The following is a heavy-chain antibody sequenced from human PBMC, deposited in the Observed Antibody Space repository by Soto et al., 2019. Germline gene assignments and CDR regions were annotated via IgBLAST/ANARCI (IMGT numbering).Heavy chain of an antibody. J-gene: IGHJ4*02. CDR1: GFTFSRHA. D-gene: IGHD3-3*01. CDR2: IGASGGTT. Sequence: EVQLLESGGDFIQPGGSLRLSCTASGFTFSRHAMSWVRQAPGKGLDWVSGIGASGGTTDYADSVRGRFTVSRDNSKNTLYLQLNSLRAEDTAVYYCVKDKGILEYRLYRFDFWGRGTLVTVSS. V-gene: IGHV3-23*01. CDR3: VKDKGILEYRLYRFDF.